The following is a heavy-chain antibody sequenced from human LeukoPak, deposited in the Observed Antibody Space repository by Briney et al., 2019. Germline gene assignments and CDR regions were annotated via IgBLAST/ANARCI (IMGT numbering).Heavy chain of an antibody. CDR1: GFTFDDYG. CDR3: ARGHCSGGSCSFDY. CDR2: INWNGGST. D-gene: IGHD2-15*01. V-gene: IGHV3-20*01. Sequence: PGGSLRLSCAASGFTFDDYGMSWVRQAPGKGLEWVSGINWNGGSTGYADSVKGRFTISRDNAKNSLYLQMNSLRAEDTALYHCARGHCSGGSCSFDYWGQGTLVTVSS. J-gene: IGHJ4*02.